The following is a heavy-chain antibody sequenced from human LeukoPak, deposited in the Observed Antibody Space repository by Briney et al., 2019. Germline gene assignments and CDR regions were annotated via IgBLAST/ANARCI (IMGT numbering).Heavy chain of an antibody. D-gene: IGHD5-18*01. CDR3: ARDQVLETAMVLLPSY. Sequence: GGSLRLSCAASGFTFSSYSMHWVRQAPGKGLEWVAVISYDGSNKYYADSVKGRFTISRDNSKNTLYLQMNSLGAEDTAVYYCARDQVLETAMVLLPSYWGQGTLVTVPS. CDR1: GFTFSSYS. J-gene: IGHJ4*02. V-gene: IGHV3-30*04. CDR2: ISYDGSNK.